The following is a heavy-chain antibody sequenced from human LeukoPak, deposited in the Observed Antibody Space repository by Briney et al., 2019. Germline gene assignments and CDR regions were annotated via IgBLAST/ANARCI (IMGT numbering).Heavy chain of an antibody. D-gene: IGHD2-2*01. CDR3: ASSSYCSSTSCYGDYFDY. CDR1: GFTFSDYY. V-gene: IGHV3-11*04. Sequence: GGSLRLSYAASGFTFSDYYMSWIRQAPGKGLEWVSYISSSGSTIYYADSVKGRFTISRDNAKNSLYLQMNSLRAEDTAVYYCASSSYCSSTSCYGDYFDYWGQGTLVTVSS. J-gene: IGHJ4*02. CDR2: ISSSGSTI.